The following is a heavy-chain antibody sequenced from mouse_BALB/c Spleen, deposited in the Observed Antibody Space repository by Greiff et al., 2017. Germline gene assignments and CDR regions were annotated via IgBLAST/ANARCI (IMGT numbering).Heavy chain of an antibody. D-gene: IGHD2-2*01. Sequence: VQLKQSGAELVRSGASVKLSCTASGFNIKDYYMHWVKQRPEQGLEWIGWIDPENGDTEYAPKFQGKATMTADTSSNTAYLQLSSLTSEDTAVYYCNSYGYAFAYWGQGTLVTVSA. CDR2: IDPENGDT. J-gene: IGHJ3*01. V-gene: IGHV14-4*02. CDR1: GFNIKDYY. CDR3: NSYGYAFAY.